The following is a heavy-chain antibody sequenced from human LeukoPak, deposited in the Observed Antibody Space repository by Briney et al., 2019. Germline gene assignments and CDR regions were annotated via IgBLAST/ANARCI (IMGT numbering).Heavy chain of an antibody. CDR2: IIPIFGTA. V-gene: IGHV1-69*13. CDR1: GGTFSSYA. Sequence: SVKVSCKASGGTFSSYAISWVRQAPGQELEWMGGIIPIFGTANYAQKFQGRVTITADESTRTAYMELSSLRSEDTVVYYCARGGGDYDSSSRGYYFDYWGQGTLVTVSS. D-gene: IGHD3-22*01. J-gene: IGHJ4*02. CDR3: ARGGGDYDSSSRGYYFDY.